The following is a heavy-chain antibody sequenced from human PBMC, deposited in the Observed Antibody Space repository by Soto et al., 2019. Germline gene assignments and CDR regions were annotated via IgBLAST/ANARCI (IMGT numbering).Heavy chain of an antibody. CDR3: ARSLWFGESPSYYYYGMDV. V-gene: IGHV1-69*01. D-gene: IGHD3-10*01. J-gene: IGHJ6*02. CDR2: IIPIFGTA. Sequence: QVQLVQSGAEVKKPGSSVKVSCKASGGTFSSYAISWVRQAPGQGLEWMGGIIPIFGTANYAQKFQGRVTINADESKSTDYMELSSLRSEDTAVYYCARSLWFGESPSYYYYGMDVWGQGTKVTVSS. CDR1: GGTFSSYA.